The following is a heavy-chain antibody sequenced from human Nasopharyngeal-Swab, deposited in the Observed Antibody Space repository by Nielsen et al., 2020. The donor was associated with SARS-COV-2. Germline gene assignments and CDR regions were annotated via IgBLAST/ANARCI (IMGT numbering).Heavy chain of an antibody. J-gene: IGHJ4*02. Sequence: GGSLRLSCAASGFTFSSYSMNWVRQAPGKGLEWVSSISSSSSYIYYADSVKGRFTISRDNAKNSLYLQMNSLRAEDTAVYYCARDPGRLVRGVYYWGQGTLVTVSS. CDR3: ARDPGRLVRGVYY. V-gene: IGHV3-21*01. CDR2: ISSSSSYI. CDR1: GFTFSSYS. D-gene: IGHD3-10*01.